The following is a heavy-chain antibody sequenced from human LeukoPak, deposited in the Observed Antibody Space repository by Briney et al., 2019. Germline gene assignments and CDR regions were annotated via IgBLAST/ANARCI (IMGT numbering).Heavy chain of an antibody. CDR1: GFTFSSYW. Sequence: GGSLRLSCAASGFTFSSYWMSWVRQAPGKGLEWVANIKQDGSEKYYVDSVKGRFTISRDNAKNSLYLQMNSLRAEDTAVYYCAKNGDRGAYCTGGTCYPYFYYYMDVWGKGTTVTI. CDR2: IKQDGSEK. V-gene: IGHV3-7*01. J-gene: IGHJ6*03. CDR3: AKNGDRGAYCTGGTCYPYFYYYMDV. D-gene: IGHD2-15*01.